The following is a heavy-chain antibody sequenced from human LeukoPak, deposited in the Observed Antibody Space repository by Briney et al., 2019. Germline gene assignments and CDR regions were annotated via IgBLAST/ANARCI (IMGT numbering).Heavy chain of an antibody. V-gene: IGHV6-1*01. Sequence: SQTLSHTCAISGDSVSSNSAAWHWIRQSPSRGLEWLGRTYYRSKWYNDYAESVKSRITINPDTSKNQFSLQLNSVTPEDTAVYYCTRDEQWLVYFDYWGQGTLVTVSS. J-gene: IGHJ4*02. CDR1: GDSVSSNSAA. CDR2: TYYRSKWYN. D-gene: IGHD6-19*01. CDR3: TRDEQWLVYFDY.